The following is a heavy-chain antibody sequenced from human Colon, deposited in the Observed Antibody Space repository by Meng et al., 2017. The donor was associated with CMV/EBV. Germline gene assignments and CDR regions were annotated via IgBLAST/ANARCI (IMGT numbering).Heavy chain of an antibody. CDR3: ASKFENGYGMDV. J-gene: IGHJ6*02. D-gene: IGHD2-8*01. CDR2: ISSSGSTI. V-gene: IGHV3-48*03. CDR1: GFTFGSYE. Sequence: GGSLRLSCAASGFTFGSYEMNWVRQAPGKGLEWVSYISSSGSTIYYADSVKGRFTISRDNAKNSLYLQMNSLRAEDTAVYYCASKFENGYGMDVWGQGTTVTVSS.